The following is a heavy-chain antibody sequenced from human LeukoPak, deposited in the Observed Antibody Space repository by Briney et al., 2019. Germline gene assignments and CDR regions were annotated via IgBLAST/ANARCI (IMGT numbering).Heavy chain of an antibody. Sequence: SETLSLTCTVPGGLISTYYWSWIRQPPGKGLEWIAYIHSGGSTNYNPSLKSRVTISADTSKNQFSLKLSYVTAADTAVYYCASLYGGDLWYYSDYWGQGTLVTVSS. V-gene: IGHV4-59*01. J-gene: IGHJ4*02. CDR3: ASLYGGDLWYYSDY. CDR1: GGLISTYY. D-gene: IGHD2-21*02. CDR2: IHSGGST.